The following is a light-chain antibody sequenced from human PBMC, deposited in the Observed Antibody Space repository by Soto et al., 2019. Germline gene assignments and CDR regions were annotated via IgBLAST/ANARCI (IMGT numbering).Light chain of an antibody. Sequence: ENVLTQSPGTLSLSPGERATLSCRASQSVSSSYLAWYQQKPGQAPRLLIYGASSRATGIPDRFSGSGSGTDFTLTISRLEPEDFAVYYCQQYGSSPFTFGGGTKVDIK. CDR1: QSVSSSY. CDR2: GAS. J-gene: IGKJ4*01. CDR3: QQYGSSPFT. V-gene: IGKV3-20*01.